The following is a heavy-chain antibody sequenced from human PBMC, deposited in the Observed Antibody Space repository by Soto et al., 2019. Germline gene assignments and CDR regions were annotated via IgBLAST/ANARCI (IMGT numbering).Heavy chain of an antibody. CDR3: ARATAGEISCEHNWFDL. J-gene: IGHJ5*02. D-gene: IGHD2-21*02. Sequence: ASVKVSCKASEYTFTDYFLHWVRQAPGQGLECMGWISPNTGDTDYTQNFRGRVTMTRDTSIDTAYMELSSLQTDDTAIYYCARATAGEISCEHNWFDLWGHGTLVTVSS. CDR2: ISPNTGDT. V-gene: IGHV1-2*02. CDR1: EYTFTDYF.